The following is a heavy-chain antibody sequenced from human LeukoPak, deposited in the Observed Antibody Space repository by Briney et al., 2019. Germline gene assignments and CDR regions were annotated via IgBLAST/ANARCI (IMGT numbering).Heavy chain of an antibody. CDR3: ARVGSYDYVWGSYRLDYFDY. Sequence: SLTCTVSGGSISSYYWSWLRQPPGKGLEWVGYIYYSGSTNYNPSLKSRVTISVDTSKNQFSLKLSSVTAADTAVYYCARVGSYDYVWGSYRLDYFDYWGQGTLVTVSS. D-gene: IGHD3-16*02. J-gene: IGHJ4*02. V-gene: IGHV4-59*01. CDR1: GGSISSYY. CDR2: IYYSGST.